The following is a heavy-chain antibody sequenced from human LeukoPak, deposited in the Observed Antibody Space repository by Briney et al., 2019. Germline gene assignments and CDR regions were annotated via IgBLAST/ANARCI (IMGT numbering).Heavy chain of an antibody. CDR1: GFTFSASA. D-gene: IGHD4/OR15-4a*01. CDR2: ITNDGRST. J-gene: IGHJ4*02. V-gene: IGHV3-64D*06. Sequence: GGSLRLSCSAFGFTFSASAMHWVRQAPGKGPQFVSAITNDGRSTYYADSVKGRFTISRDNSENTLYLQMSSLRREDTAVYYCVRDLTWGQGTLVTVSS. CDR3: VRDLT.